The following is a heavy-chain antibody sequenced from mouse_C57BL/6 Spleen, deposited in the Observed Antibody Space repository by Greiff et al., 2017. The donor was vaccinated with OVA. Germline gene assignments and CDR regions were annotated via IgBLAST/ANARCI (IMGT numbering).Heavy chain of an antibody. Sequence: QVQLQQPGAELVKPGASVKLSCKASGYTFTSYWMHWVKQRPGQGLEWIGMIHPNSGSTNYNEKFKSKATLTVDKSSSTAYMLLSRLTSEDSAVYYCAREDYSKSFDYWGQGTTLTVSS. D-gene: IGHD2-5*01. V-gene: IGHV1-64*01. CDR3: AREDYSKSFDY. J-gene: IGHJ2*01. CDR2: IHPNSGST. CDR1: GYTFTSYW.